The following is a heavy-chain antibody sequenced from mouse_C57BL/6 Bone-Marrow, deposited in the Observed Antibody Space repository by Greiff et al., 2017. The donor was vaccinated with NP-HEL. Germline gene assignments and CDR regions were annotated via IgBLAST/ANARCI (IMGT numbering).Heavy chain of an antibody. CDR3: ARDRGYYDYDEYFDV. J-gene: IGHJ1*03. CDR1: GFTFSSYA. CDR2: ISDGGSYT. Sequence: EVKVVESGGGLVKPGGSLKLSCAASGFTFSSYAMSWVRQTPEKRLEWVATISDGGSYTYYPDNVKGRFTISRDNAKNNLYLQMSHLKSEDTAMYYCARDRGYYDYDEYFDVWGTGTTVTVSS. V-gene: IGHV5-4*01. D-gene: IGHD2-4*01.